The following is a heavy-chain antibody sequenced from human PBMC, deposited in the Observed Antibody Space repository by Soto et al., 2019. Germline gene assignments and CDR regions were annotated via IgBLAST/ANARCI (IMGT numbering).Heavy chain of an antibody. CDR3: ARAVVNANRYFDP. Sequence: SQTLSLTCAISWYSFSINISALNLIRRSPSRGLEWLGRTYYRSKWYNDYAVSVKSRITINPDTSKNQFSLQLNSVTPEDKAVYYCARAVVNANRYFDPWGKGPLVT. J-gene: IGHJ4*02. CDR2: TYYRSKWYN. D-gene: IGHD2-21*01. V-gene: IGHV6-1*01. CDR1: WYSFSINISA.